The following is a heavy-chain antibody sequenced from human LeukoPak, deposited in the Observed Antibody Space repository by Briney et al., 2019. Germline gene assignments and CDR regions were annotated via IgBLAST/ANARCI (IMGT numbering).Heavy chain of an antibody. V-gene: IGHV4-30-4*08. J-gene: IGHJ4*02. Sequence: SQXLSLTCTVSGGSISSGDYYWSWIRQPPGKGVEWIGYMYYSGSTYYNPSLKSGVTITENTKKNKFSLKLSSVTAADTAVYYCAKVGSRLVTDDYWGQGTLVTVSS. CDR3: AKVGSRLVTDDY. CDR1: GGSISSGDYY. CDR2: MYYSGST. D-gene: IGHD2-21*02.